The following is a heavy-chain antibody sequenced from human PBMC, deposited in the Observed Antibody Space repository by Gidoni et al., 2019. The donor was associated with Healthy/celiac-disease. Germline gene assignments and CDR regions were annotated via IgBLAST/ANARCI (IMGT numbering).Heavy chain of an antibody. J-gene: IGHJ4*02. D-gene: IGHD3-3*01. Sequence: EVQLVESGGGLVKLGGSLRLSCEASGFTFSSYSMNWVGQAPGKGLEWVSSISSSSSSIYYADSVKGRFTIARDNAKNSLYLQMNSLRAEDTAVYYCARDPIGDYDFWSGYYTSGMDYWGQGTLVTVSS. CDR2: ISSSSSSI. V-gene: IGHV3-21*01. CDR3: ARDPIGDYDFWSGYYTSGMDY. CDR1: GFTFSSYS.